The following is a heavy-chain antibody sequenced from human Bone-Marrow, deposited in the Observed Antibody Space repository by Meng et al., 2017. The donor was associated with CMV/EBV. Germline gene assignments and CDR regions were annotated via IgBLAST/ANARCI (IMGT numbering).Heavy chain of an antibody. CDR2: IKSKTDGGTR. CDR3: TTLFYGSGFRPPFDP. J-gene: IGHJ5*02. CDR1: FTFSNAW. D-gene: IGHD3-10*01. V-gene: IGHV3-15*07. Sequence: FTFSNAWMNWVGQVPGKGLEWVGRIKSKTDGGTRDNATPVKGRFTISRDDSKNTLYLQMNSLKIEDTAVYYCTTLFYGSGFRPPFDPWGQGTLVTVSS.